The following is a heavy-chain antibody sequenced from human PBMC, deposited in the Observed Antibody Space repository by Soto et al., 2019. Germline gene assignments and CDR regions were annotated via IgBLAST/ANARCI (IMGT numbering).Heavy chain of an antibody. CDR1: GGSISSYY. J-gene: IGHJ4*02. CDR3: ARDYYYDSSGYYWDH. V-gene: IGHV4-59*01. D-gene: IGHD3-22*01. Sequence: SETLSLTCTVSGGSISSYYWSWIRQPPGKGLEWIGYIYYSGSTNYNPSLKSRVTISVDTSKNQFSLKLSSVTAADTAVYYCARDYYYDSSGYYWDHWGQGTLVTVSS. CDR2: IYYSGST.